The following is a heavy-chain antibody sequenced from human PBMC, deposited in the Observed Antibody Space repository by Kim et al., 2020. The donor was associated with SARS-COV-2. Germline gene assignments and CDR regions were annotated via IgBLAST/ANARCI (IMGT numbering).Heavy chain of an antibody. V-gene: IGHV3-49*04. J-gene: IGHJ6*01. CDR2: IRSKVYGATT. Sequence: GGSLRLSCTASGFSFGDYAITWVRQAPGKGLELVGFIRSKVYGATTESAASVQGRFTISRDDSKRIAYLQMISLKTEDTAVYYCARGPLVISGGYYYYYG. CDR3: ARGPLVISGGYYYYYG. D-gene: IGHD3-22*01. CDR1: GFSFGDYA.